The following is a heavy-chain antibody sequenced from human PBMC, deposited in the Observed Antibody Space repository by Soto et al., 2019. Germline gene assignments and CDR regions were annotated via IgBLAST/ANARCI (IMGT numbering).Heavy chain of an antibody. V-gene: IGHV4-30-4*01. CDR2: IFYSGTT. Sequence: QVQLQESGPGLVKPSQTLSLTCIVSGGSISSGVYYWSWIRQPPGKGLEWIGYIFYSGTTYYNPSLKSRVTISVDTYRNQFSLKLSSVTAADTARYYCARTRGCYNSAFDPWGQGTLVTVSS. J-gene: IGHJ5*02. CDR1: GGSISSGVYY. D-gene: IGHD5-12*01. CDR3: ARTRGCYNSAFDP.